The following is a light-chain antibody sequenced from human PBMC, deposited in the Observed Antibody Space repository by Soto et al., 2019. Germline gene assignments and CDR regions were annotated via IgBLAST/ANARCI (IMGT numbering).Light chain of an antibody. CDR2: GAS. Sequence: EIVLTQSPGTLSLSPGERATLSCRASQSVSSSYLAGYQQKPGQAPRLLIYGASGRATGIPDRFSGSGSGTDFTLTISRLEPEDFAVYYCQQYGSSITVGQGTRLEIK. J-gene: IGKJ5*01. CDR1: QSVSSSY. CDR3: QQYGSSIT. V-gene: IGKV3-20*01.